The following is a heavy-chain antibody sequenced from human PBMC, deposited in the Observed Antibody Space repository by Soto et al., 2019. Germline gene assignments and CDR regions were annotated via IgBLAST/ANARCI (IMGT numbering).Heavy chain of an antibody. CDR2: INHSGST. D-gene: IGHD3-10*01. Sequence: QVQLQQWGAGLLKPSETLSLTCAVYGGSFSGYYWSWIRQPPGKGLEWIGEINHSGSTNYNPSLKSRVTISVDTSKNQFSLKLSSVTAADTAVYYCARYGRVMVRGHYKTFDYWGQGTLVTVSS. CDR3: ARYGRVMVRGHYKTFDY. V-gene: IGHV4-34*01. J-gene: IGHJ4*02. CDR1: GGSFSGYY.